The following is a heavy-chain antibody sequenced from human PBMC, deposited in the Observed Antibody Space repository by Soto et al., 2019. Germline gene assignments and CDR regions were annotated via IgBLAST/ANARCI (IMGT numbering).Heavy chain of an antibody. CDR2: IYSGGGT. CDR3: ARTPTRTNYADYFDP. CDR1: GFTVSNNY. D-gene: IGHD4-17*01. V-gene: IGHV3-66*01. J-gene: IGHJ5*02. Sequence: EVQLVESGGGLVQPGGSLRLSCAASGFTVSNNYMSWVRQAPGKGLEYVSVIYSGGGTYYADSVKGRFTISRDNSKNTLYLQMNSPGAEDTAVYYWARTPTRTNYADYFDPWGQGTLVTVSS.